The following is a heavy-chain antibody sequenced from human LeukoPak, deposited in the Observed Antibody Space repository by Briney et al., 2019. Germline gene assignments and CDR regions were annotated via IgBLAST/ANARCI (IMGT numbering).Heavy chain of an antibody. CDR2: INPNSGGT. V-gene: IGHV1-2*02. D-gene: IGHD3-10*01. Sequence: ASVKVSCKASGYTFTGYYMHWVRQAPGQGLEWRGWINPNSGGTNYAQKFQGRVTMTRDTSISTAYMELSRLRSDDTAVYYCAGGSGSYYKGGFYNCFDPWGQGTLVTVSS. CDR3: AGGSGSYYKGGFYNCFDP. J-gene: IGHJ5*02. CDR1: GYTFTGYY.